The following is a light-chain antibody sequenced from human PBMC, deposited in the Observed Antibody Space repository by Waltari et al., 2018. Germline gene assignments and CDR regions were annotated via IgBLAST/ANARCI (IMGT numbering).Light chain of an antibody. CDR2: EVS. CDR3: TSYSASTLGV. CDR1: SSDVGAYNY. J-gene: IGLJ1*01. Sequence: QSALTQPASVSGSPGQSITISCTGTSSDVGAYNYVSWYQQHPGKAPKLMIYEVSIRPPGVSNRFSGSKSGNTASLTISGLQAEDEADYYCTSYSASTLGVFGTGTKVTVL. V-gene: IGLV2-14*01.